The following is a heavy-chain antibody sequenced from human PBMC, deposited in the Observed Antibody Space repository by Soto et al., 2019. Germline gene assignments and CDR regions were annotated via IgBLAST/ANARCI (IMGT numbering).Heavy chain of an antibody. V-gene: IGHV4-31*03. Sequence: QVHLQESGPGLVQPSQTLSLSCTVSGGSISSGSFHWTWIRQRPAVGLEWIGSINNYGSTFSNPSLKNRLTISIDTSTNQFSLEMTSVTAADTAIYFCTRSSGWYSRPNHFLYFDHWGQGTQVSVSS. J-gene: IGHJ4*02. CDR3: TRSSGWYSRPNHFLYFDH. D-gene: IGHD6-19*01. CDR1: GGSISSGSFH. CDR2: INNYGST.